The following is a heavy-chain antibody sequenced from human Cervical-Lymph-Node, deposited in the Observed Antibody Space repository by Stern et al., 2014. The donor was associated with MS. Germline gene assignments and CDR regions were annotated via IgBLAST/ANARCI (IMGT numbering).Heavy chain of an antibody. CDR2: ISSSGSHI. CDR3: ARGPGYSSGWYGD. Sequence: VQLVESGGGLVKPGGSLRLSCAASGFTFSDYYMSWIRQAPGKGLEWVSYISSSGSHIYYADSVKCRFTLSRDNVKKSLDLQINSLRAEDTAVYYCARGPGYSSGWYGDWGQGTLVTVSS. CDR1: GFTFSDYY. V-gene: IGHV3-11*01. D-gene: IGHD6-19*01. J-gene: IGHJ4*02.